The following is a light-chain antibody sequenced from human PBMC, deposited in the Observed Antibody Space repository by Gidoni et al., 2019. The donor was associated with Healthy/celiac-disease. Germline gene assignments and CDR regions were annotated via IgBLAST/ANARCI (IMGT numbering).Light chain of an antibody. CDR2: AAS. V-gene: IGKV1-39*01. Sequence: DIQITQSPASLTASVGDRVTITCRATQSISSYLNWYQHKPGKAPKLLIYAASSLQSGVPSRFGGSGSGTDFTLTISSLQPEDFATYYCQQSYSTPWTFGQGTKVEIK. CDR3: QQSYSTPWT. J-gene: IGKJ1*01. CDR1: QSISSY.